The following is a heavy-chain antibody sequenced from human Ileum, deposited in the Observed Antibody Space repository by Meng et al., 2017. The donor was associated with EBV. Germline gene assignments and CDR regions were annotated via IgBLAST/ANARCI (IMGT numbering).Heavy chain of an antibody. Sequence: QGPLRGSGPGRVKPSDTLSLTCAISGGSISSDYWWSWVRRSPEKGLEWIGEMYPTGPTYYNPSLTGRFSLSIDKSKTHLSLHLISVTAADTAVYYCVRGGTYYLSYWGQGSLFTVSS. V-gene: IGHV4-4*02. CDR1: GGSISSDYW. CDR2: MYPTGPT. D-gene: IGHD1-26*01. CDR3: VRGGTYYLSY. J-gene: IGHJ4*02.